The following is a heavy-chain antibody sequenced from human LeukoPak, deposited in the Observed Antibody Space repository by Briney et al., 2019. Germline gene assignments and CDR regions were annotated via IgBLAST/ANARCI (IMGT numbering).Heavy chain of an antibody. V-gene: IGHV4-34*01. J-gene: IGHJ5*02. CDR1: GGSFSGYY. CDR3: ARTYSSGWYRGDWFDP. D-gene: IGHD6-19*01. CDR2: INHSGST. Sequence: PSETLSLTCAVYGGSFSGYYWSWIRQPPGKGLEWIGEINHSGSTNYNPSLKSRVTISVDTSKNQFSLKLSSVTAADTAVYYCARTYSSGWYRGDWFDPWGQGTLVTVSS.